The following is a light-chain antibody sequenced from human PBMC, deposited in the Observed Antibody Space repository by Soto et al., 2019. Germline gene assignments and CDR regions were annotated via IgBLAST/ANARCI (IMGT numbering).Light chain of an antibody. CDR3: QQRSYWPPT. CDR1: QSVSSY. V-gene: IGKV3-11*01. J-gene: IGKJ3*01. Sequence: EIVLTQSPATLSLSPGERATLSCRASQSVSSYLAWYQQKPGQAPRLLIYDASNRATGIPARFSGSGSGTDFTLTISSLEPEEFAVYYCQQRSYWPPTFGPGTKVDIK. CDR2: DAS.